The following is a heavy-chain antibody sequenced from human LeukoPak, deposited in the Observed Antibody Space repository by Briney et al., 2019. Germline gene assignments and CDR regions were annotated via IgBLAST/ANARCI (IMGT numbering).Heavy chain of an antibody. D-gene: IGHD6-19*01. CDR1: GFTFSSYE. CDR2: ISSSGSTI. CDR3: ARDSSSGPKGAFDI. V-gene: IGHV3-48*03. Sequence: LRLSCAASGFTFSSYEMNWVRQAPGKGMEWVSYISSSGSTIYYADSVKGRFTISRDNAKNSLYLQMNSLRADDTAVYYCARDSSSGPKGAFDIWGQGTMVTVSS. J-gene: IGHJ3*02.